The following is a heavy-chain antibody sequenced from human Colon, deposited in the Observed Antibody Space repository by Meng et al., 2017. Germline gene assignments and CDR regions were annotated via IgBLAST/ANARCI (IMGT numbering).Heavy chain of an antibody. CDR1: GGSISIYNG. CDR2: IDLGGTP. CDR3: ARHGGWHFDY. Sequence: VPLQEAGPGRGEPSGTPSLTCAGSGGSISIYNGWSWVRQPPGKGREWIGQIDLGGTPYYNPSLESRVIMSLDKSKNQLSLRLTSVAAADTAVYYCARHGGWHFDYWGQGALVTVFS. V-gene: IGHV4-4*02. D-gene: IGHD6-19*01. J-gene: IGHJ4*02.